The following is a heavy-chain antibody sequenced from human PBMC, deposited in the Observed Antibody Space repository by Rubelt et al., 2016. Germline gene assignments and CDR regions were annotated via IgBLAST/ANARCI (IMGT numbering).Heavy chain of an antibody. D-gene: IGHD2-2*02. CDR1: GYTFTSYG. V-gene: IGHV1-18*01. J-gene: IGHJ4*02. CDR3: AIDRRYCSRTSCYKLDY. Sequence: QVQLVQSGAEVKKPGASVKVSCKASGYTFTSYGISWVRQAPGQGLEWMGWISAYNGNTNYAQKLQGRVTMTTDTSTSTAYMGLRSLRSDDTAGYYCAIDRRYCSRTSCYKLDYWGQGTLVTVSS. CDR2: ISAYNGNT.